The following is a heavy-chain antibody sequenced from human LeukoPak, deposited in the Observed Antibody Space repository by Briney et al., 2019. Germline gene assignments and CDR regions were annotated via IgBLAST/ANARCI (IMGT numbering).Heavy chain of an antibody. CDR3: ARLYSSGWYSLDY. D-gene: IGHD6-19*01. V-gene: IGHV1-2*02. CDR1: GYTFTGYY. CDR2: INPNSGST. J-gene: IGHJ4*02. Sequence: RASVKVSCKASGYTFTGYYMHWVRQAPGQGLEWMGWINPNSGSTNYAQKFQGRVTMTRDTSISTAYMELSRLRSDDTAIYYCARLYSSGWYSLDYWGQGTLVTVSS.